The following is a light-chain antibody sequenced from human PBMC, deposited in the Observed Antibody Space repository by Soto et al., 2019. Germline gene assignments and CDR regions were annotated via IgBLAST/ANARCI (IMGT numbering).Light chain of an antibody. J-gene: IGKJ4*01. V-gene: IGKV3-15*01. CDR3: QQYGDWPLT. CDR1: QSVGNN. Sequence: EIVVTQSPATLSVSPGERATLSCRASQSVGNNFAWYQQKPGQAPRLLIFATSTRATGVPARFSGSGSGTEFTLTISSLQSEAFAVYYCQQYGDWPLTLGGGAKVEIE. CDR2: ATS.